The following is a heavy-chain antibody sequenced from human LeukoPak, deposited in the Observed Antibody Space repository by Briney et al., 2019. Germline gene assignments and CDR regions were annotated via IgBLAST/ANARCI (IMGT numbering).Heavy chain of an antibody. CDR1: GFTFSNYA. J-gene: IGHJ4*02. CDR3: AKDPHPAYCGYDCYSH. V-gene: IGHV3-23*01. Sequence: GGSLRLSCAASGFTFSNYAMSWVRQPPGKGLEWVSVIGGSGSNTFYADSVRGRFTISRDNSKNTLSLQMNSLRAEDTAVYYCAKDPHPAYCGYDCYSHWGQGTLVTVSS. CDR2: IGGSGSNT. D-gene: IGHD2-21*01.